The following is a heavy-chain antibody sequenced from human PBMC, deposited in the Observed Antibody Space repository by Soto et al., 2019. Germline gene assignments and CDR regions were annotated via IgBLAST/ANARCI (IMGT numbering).Heavy chain of an antibody. J-gene: IGHJ4*02. CDR1: GFTFSSYA. D-gene: IGHD3-10*01. V-gene: IGHV3-23*01. Sequence: GGSLRLSCAASGFTFSSYAMSWVRQAPGKGLEWVSAISGSGGSTYYADSVKGRFTISRDNSKNTLYLQMNSLRAEDTAVYYCAKEVSRWYGSGSYSDYWGQGTLVTVAS. CDR3: AKEVSRWYGSGSYSDY. CDR2: ISGSGGST.